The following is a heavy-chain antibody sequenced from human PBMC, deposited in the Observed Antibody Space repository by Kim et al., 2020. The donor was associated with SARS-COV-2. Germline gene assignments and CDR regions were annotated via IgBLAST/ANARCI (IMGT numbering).Heavy chain of an antibody. CDR2: ISSNGGST. CDR1: GFTFSSYA. J-gene: IGHJ4*02. Sequence: GGSLRLSCSASGFTFSSYAMHWVRQAPGKGLEYVSAISSNGGSTYYADSVKGGFTISRDNSKNTLYLQMSSLRAEDTAVYYCVKRGYSYGLDYWGQGTLVTVSS. CDR3: VKRGYSYGLDY. V-gene: IGHV3-64D*09. D-gene: IGHD5-18*01.